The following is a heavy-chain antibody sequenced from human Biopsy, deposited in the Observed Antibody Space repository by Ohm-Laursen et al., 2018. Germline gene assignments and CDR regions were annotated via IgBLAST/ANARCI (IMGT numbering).Heavy chain of an antibody. CDR1: GDSISTYY. D-gene: IGHD2-15*01. CDR2: IHHSGST. J-gene: IGHJ6*02. Sequence: GTLSLTCTVSGDSISTYYWSWIRQPPGKGLECIGNIHHSGSTNYNPSLKSRLTISVDTSKNQFSLKLSSVTAADTAVHYCARMDCSGGSCHYYSYGMDVWGQGTTVTVSS. V-gene: IGHV4-4*09. CDR3: ARMDCSGGSCHYYSYGMDV.